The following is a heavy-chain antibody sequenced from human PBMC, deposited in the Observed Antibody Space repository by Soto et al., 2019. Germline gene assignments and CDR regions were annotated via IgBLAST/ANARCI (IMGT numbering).Heavy chain of an antibody. CDR3: ASLAYDFWSGRRLSYYYGMDV. Sequence: QPGGSLRLSCAASGFTFSSYAMHWVRQAPGKGLEWVAVISYDGSNKYYADSVKGRFTISRDNSKNTLYLQMNSLRAEDTAVYYCASLAYDFWSGRRLSYYYGMDVWGQGTTVTVSS. CDR2: ISYDGSNK. V-gene: IGHV3-30-3*01. D-gene: IGHD3-3*01. CDR1: GFTFSSYA. J-gene: IGHJ6*02.